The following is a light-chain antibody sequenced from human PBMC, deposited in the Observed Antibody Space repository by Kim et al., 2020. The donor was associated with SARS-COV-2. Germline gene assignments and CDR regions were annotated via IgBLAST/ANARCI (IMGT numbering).Light chain of an antibody. J-gene: IGKJ5*01. CDR2: WAS. CDR1: QSVLYSSNNKNY. V-gene: IGKV4-1*01. Sequence: TINCKSSQSVLYSSNNKNYLAWYQQKPGQPPKLLIYWASTRESGVPDRFSGSGSGTDFTLTISSLQAEDVAVYYCQQYYSTLPITFGQGTRLEIK. CDR3: QQYYSTLPIT.